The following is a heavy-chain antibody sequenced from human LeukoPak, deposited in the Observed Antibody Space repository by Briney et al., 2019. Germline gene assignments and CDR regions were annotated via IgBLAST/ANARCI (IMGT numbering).Heavy chain of an antibody. J-gene: IGHJ4*02. D-gene: IGHD1-26*01. CDR2: IYYSGST. V-gene: IGHV4-39*07. Sequence: KASQTLSLTCTVAGGSISSSSYYWGWIRQPPGNWLEWIGSIYYSGSTYYNPSLKSRVTISVDTSKNQFSLKLRSVTAAATAAYYCASGVYGGSYPFDYWGQGPLVTVSS. CDR3: ASGVYGGSYPFDY. CDR1: GGSISSSSYY.